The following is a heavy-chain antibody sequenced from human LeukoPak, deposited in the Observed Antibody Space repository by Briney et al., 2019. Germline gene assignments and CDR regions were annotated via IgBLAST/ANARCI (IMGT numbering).Heavy chain of an antibody. CDR1: GFTVSSNY. CDR2: IYSGGST. CDR3: ARGGGYSGYESFDY. Sequence: GGSLRLSCAASGFTVSSNYMSWVRQAPGKGLEWVSVIYSGGSTYYADSVKGQFTISRDNSKNTLYLQMNSLRAEDTAVYYCARGGGYSGYESFDYWGQGTLVTVSS. D-gene: IGHD5-12*01. V-gene: IGHV3-53*01. J-gene: IGHJ4*02.